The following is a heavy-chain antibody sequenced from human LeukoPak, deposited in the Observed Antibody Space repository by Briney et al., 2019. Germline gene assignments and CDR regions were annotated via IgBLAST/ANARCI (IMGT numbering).Heavy chain of an antibody. CDR3: AREMSTVTSLAY. CDR1: GFTFSSYW. Sequence: QPGGSLRLSCAASGFTFSSYWMHWVRQAPGKGLVWVSRINSDGSSTNYADSVKGRFTISRDNAKNTLYLHMNSLRAEDTAVYYCAREMSTVTSLAYWGQGTLVTVSS. V-gene: IGHV3-74*01. D-gene: IGHD4-17*01. J-gene: IGHJ4*02. CDR2: INSDGSST.